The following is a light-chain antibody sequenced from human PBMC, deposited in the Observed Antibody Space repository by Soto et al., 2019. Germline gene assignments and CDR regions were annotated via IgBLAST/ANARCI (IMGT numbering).Light chain of an antibody. CDR2: DTF. CDR1: QSVNSY. CDR3: HQRQSWPRT. J-gene: IGKJ1*01. V-gene: IGKV3-11*01. Sequence: EIVLTQSPATLSLSPGERATLSCTASQSVNSYLAWYQHRPGQAPRLLIYDTFNRATGVPARFSGSGSGTDFTLTISDVQPEDFALYYCHQRQSWPRTFGQGSKVDIK.